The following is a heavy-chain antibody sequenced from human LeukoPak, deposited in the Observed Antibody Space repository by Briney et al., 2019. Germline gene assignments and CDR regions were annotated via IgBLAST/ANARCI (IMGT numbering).Heavy chain of an antibody. D-gene: IGHD5-24*01. V-gene: IGHV3-30*02. CDR2: IRYDGSNK. CDR1: GFTFSSYG. J-gene: IGHJ5*02. CDR3: ARERIRWGYNWFDP. Sequence: PGGSLRLSCAASGFTFSSYGMHWVRQAPGKGLEWVAFIRYDGSNKYYADSVKGRFTISRDNSKNTLYLQMNSLRAEDTAVYYCARERIRWGYNWFDPWGQGTLVTVSS.